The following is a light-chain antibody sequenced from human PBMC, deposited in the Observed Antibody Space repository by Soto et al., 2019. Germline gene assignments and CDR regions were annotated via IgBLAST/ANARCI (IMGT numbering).Light chain of an antibody. J-gene: IGKJ1*01. CDR2: GAS. V-gene: IGKV3-15*01. CDR1: QSVSSN. CDR3: QQYNNGSLWT. Sequence: EIVMTQSPATLSVSPWERATLSCRASQSVSSNLAWYQQKPGQAPRLLIYGASTRATGIPARFSGSGSGTEFTLTISTLQSEDFAVYYCQQYNNGSLWTFGQGTKVEIK.